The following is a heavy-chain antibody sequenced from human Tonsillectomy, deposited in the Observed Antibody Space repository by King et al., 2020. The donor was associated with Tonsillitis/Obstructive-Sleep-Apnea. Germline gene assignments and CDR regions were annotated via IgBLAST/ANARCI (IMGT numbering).Heavy chain of an antibody. Sequence: VQLVESGGGLVQPGGSLRLSCAASGFTFSSYDMHWVRQATGKGLEWVSAIGTAGDPYYPGSVKGRFTISRENAKNSLYLQMNSRRAGDTAVYYCARYCDYYYGMDVWGQGTTVTVSS. V-gene: IGHV3-13*05. CDR2: IGTAGDP. D-gene: IGHD2-21*01. J-gene: IGHJ6*02. CDR3: ARYCDYYYGMDV. CDR1: GFTFSSYD.